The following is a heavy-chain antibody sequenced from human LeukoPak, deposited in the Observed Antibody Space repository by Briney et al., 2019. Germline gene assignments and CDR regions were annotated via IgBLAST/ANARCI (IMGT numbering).Heavy chain of an antibody. Sequence: SETLSLTCAVYGGSFSGYYWSWIRQPPGKGLEWIGEINHSGSTNYNPSLKSRVTISVDTSKNQFSLKLSSVTAADTAVYYCARVMTYYYDSSGYYSKTRGFDYWGQGTLVTVSS. CDR3: ARVMTYYYDSSGYYSKTRGFDY. V-gene: IGHV4-34*01. D-gene: IGHD3-22*01. J-gene: IGHJ4*02. CDR1: GGSFSGYY. CDR2: INHSGST.